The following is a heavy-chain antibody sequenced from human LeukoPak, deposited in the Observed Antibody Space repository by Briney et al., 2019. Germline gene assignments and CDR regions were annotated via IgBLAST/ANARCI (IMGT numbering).Heavy chain of an antibody. J-gene: IGHJ4*02. V-gene: IGHV3-23*01. CDR1: GFTFSSYA. CDR2: ISGSGDNT. D-gene: IGHD6-6*01. Sequence: GGSLRLSCATSGFTFSSYAMSWVRQVPGKGLEWVSVISGSGDNTYYADSVKGRFTISRDNSKNMLYLQMNSLRAEDTAVYYCAKWKYSNSGIDDYWGQGTLVTVSS. CDR3: AKWKYSNSGIDDY.